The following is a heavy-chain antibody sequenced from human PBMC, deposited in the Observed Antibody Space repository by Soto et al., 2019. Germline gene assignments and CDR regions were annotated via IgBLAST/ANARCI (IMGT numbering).Heavy chain of an antibody. Sequence: QVQLVQSGAEVKKPGASVKVSCKDSGYTFTNYGISWVRQAPGQGLEWMGWISAYNGNTNHAQKLQGRVTMTTDTPKITAYMEQRSLRSYDTAVYYCARGVGSGSYYNQYNWFDPWGQGTLVTVSS. V-gene: IGHV1-18*01. D-gene: IGHD3-10*01. CDR3: ARGVGSGSYYNQYNWFDP. J-gene: IGHJ5*02. CDR2: ISAYNGNT. CDR1: GYTFTNYG.